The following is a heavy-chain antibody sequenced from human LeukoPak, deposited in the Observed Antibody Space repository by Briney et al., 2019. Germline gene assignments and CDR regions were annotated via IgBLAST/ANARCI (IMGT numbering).Heavy chain of an antibody. J-gene: IGHJ5*02. CDR2: ISGSGGST. CDR3: AKDFWSGYRPCNWFDP. D-gene: IGHD3-3*01. Sequence: PGRCLRLSCAASGFTFSSYAMSWVRQAPGKGLEWVSAISGSGGSTYYADSVKGRFTISRDNSKNTLYLQMNSLRAEDTAVYYCAKDFWSGYRPCNWFDPWGQGTLVTVSS. V-gene: IGHV3-23*01. CDR1: GFTFSSYA.